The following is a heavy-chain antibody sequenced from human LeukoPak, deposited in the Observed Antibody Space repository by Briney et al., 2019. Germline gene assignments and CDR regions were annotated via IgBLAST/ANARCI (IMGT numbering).Heavy chain of an antibody. J-gene: IGHJ4*02. CDR3: ARAATTVTDPYFDY. Sequence: SETLSLTCTVSGYSISSGHYWGWIRQPPGKGLEWIGSMYHSGSTYYNPPLKSRVTISEDTSKNQFSLKLRSVTAADTAVYYCARAATTVTDPYFDYWGQGTLVTVSS. V-gene: IGHV4-38-2*02. CDR2: MYHSGST. CDR1: GYSISSGHY. D-gene: IGHD4-17*01.